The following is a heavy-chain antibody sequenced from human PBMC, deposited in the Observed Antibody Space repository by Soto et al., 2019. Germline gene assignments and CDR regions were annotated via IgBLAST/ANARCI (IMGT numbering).Heavy chain of an antibody. J-gene: IGHJ3*02. CDR2: IYYSGST. D-gene: IGHD2-8*02. CDR1: GGSISSYY. Sequence: PSETLSLTCTVSGGSISSYYWSWIRQPPGKGLEWIGYIYYSGSTNYNPSLKRRVTISVDTSKNQFSLKLSSVTAADTAVYYCARVGTGWTSAFDIWGQGTMVTVSS. CDR3: ARVGTGWTSAFDI. V-gene: IGHV4-59*01.